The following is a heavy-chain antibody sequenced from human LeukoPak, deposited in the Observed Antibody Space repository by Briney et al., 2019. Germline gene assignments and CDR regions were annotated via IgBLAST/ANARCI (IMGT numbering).Heavy chain of an antibody. Sequence: PSETLSLTCTVSGGSISSYSYYWGWLRQPPGTGLEWIGSIYYSGSTYYNPSLKSRVTISVDTSKNQFSLKLSSVTAADTAVYYCARRGGYKKWLGPRSYYFDYWGQGTLVTVSS. V-gene: IGHV4-39*01. D-gene: IGHD5-18*01. J-gene: IGHJ4*02. CDR3: ARRGGYKKWLGPRSYYFDY. CDR2: IYYSGST. CDR1: GGSISSYSYY.